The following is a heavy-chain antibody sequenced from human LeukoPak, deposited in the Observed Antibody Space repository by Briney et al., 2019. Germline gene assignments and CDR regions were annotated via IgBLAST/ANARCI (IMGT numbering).Heavy chain of an antibody. D-gene: IGHD5-18*01. J-gene: IGHJ6*04. V-gene: IGHV4-61*02. Sequence: SETLSLTCTVSGGSISSSSYYWSWIRQPAGKGLEWIGRIYSSGSTKYNPSLKSRVTISLDTSKSQFSLKLSSVTAADTAVYYCARDARGGYEMDVWGKGTTVTVSS. CDR3: ARDARGGYEMDV. CDR2: IYSSGST. CDR1: GGSISSSSYY.